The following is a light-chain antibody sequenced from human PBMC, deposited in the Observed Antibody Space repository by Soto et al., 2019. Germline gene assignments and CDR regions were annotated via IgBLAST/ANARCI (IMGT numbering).Light chain of an antibody. V-gene: IGKV3-11*01. Sequence: IVLTQSPATLSLSPGETATLSCRASQYVDSTYLAWYQHKPGQAPRLLMYSSSIRATGIPARFSGSGSGTEFTLTISSLEPEDFAVYYCQQCSDWSHRYSFGQGTKLEI. CDR1: QYVDSTY. J-gene: IGKJ2*01. CDR2: SSS. CDR3: QQCSDWSHRYS.